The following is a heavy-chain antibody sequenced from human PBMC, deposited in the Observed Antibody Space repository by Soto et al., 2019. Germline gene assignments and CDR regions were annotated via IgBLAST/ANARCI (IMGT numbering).Heavy chain of an antibody. Sequence: SETLSLTCAVYGGSFSGYYWSWIRQPPGKGLEWIGEINHSGSTNYNPSLKSRVTISVETSKNQFSLRLSSVTAADTAVYYCARVQLYYYGSGSYTQRSFYYMDVWGKGTTVTVSS. V-gene: IGHV4-34*01. CDR2: INHSGST. D-gene: IGHD3-10*01. J-gene: IGHJ6*03. CDR1: GGSFSGYY. CDR3: ARVQLYYYGSGSYTQRSFYYMDV.